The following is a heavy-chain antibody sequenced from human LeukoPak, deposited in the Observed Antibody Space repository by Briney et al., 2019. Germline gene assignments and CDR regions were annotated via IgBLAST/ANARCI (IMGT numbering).Heavy chain of an antibody. D-gene: IGHD4-11*01. CDR3: ARTDYDYGNYECYFDY. V-gene: IGHV3-7*01. Sequence: PGGSLRLSCAASGFNYGIYWMSWVRQAPGKGLEWVANIKQDGSEKYYVDSVKGRFTISRDNAKNSLYLQMNSLRAEDTAVYYCARTDYDYGNYECYFDYWGQGTLVTVSS. CDR2: IKQDGSEK. J-gene: IGHJ4*02. CDR1: GFNYGIYW.